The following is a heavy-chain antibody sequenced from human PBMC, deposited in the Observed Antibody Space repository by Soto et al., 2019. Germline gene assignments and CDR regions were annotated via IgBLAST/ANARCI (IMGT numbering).Heavy chain of an antibody. V-gene: IGHV1-18*01. CDR3: ARDGIAARPTPDY. J-gene: IGHJ4*02. CDR2: ISGYNGNT. CDR1: GYTFTSYG. Sequence: ASVKVSCKASGYTFTSYGINSVRQAPGQGLEWMGWISGYNGNTMYAQKFQGRVTMTTDTSTSTVYMELRSLRSDDTAFYYCARDGIAARPTPDYWGQGTLVS. D-gene: IGHD6-6*01.